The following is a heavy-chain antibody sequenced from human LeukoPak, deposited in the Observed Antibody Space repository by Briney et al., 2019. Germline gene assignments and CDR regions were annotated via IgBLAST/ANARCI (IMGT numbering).Heavy chain of an antibody. V-gene: IGHV3-7*05. Sequence: GGSLRLSCSASAFTFSMYWMTWVRQAPGKGLEWVATIKEDGSDKYYVDSVRGRLTISRDNAENSLYLQMNSLTAEDTALYYCVRDGIRDIPGVITIRYDYWGQGTLVTVSS. D-gene: IGHD3-10*01. J-gene: IGHJ4*02. CDR1: AFTFSMYW. CDR3: VRDGIRDIPGVITIRYDY. CDR2: IKEDGSDK.